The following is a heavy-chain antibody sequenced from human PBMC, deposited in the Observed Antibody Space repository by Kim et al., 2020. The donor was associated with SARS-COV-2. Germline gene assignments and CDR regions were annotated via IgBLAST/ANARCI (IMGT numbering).Heavy chain of an antibody. J-gene: IGHJ5*02. D-gene: IGHD3-3*01. CDR3: ASTFWSGYTYWFDP. V-gene: IGHV7-4-1*02. Sequence: ASVKVSCKASGYTFTSYGMNWVRQAPGQGLEWMGWINTNTGNPTYAQGFTGRFVFSLDTSVSTAYLQISSLKAEDTAVYYCASTFWSGYTYWFDPWGQGTLVTVSS. CDR1: GYTFTSYG. CDR2: INTNTGNP.